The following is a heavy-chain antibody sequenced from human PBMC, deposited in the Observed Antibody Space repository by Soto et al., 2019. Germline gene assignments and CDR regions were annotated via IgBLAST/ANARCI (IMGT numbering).Heavy chain of an antibody. D-gene: IGHD3-10*01. Sequence: QVQLVESGGGVVQPGRSLRLSCAASGFTFSSYGMHWVRQAPGKGLEWVAVISYDGSNKYYADSVKGRLTISRDNPKNTLHLQMNSLRAEDTALYYCAKDIAQWFGEACNPCYYYGMDVWGQGTTVTVSS. CDR1: GFTFSSYG. CDR3: AKDIAQWFGEACNPCYYYGMDV. CDR2: ISYDGSNK. J-gene: IGHJ6*02. V-gene: IGHV3-30*18.